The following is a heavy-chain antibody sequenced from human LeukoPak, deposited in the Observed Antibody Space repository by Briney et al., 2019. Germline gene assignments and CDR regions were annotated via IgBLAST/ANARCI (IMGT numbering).Heavy chain of an antibody. CDR2: NSAYNGNT. CDR3: ARYDFWSGYFNPSRSTYYFDY. Sequence: ASVKVSCKASGYTFTSYGISWVRQAPGQGLEWMGWNSAYNGNTNYAQKLQGRVTMTTDTSTSTAYMELRSLRSDDTAVYYCARYDFWSGYFNPSRSTYYFDYWGQGTLVTVSS. V-gene: IGHV1-18*01. D-gene: IGHD3-3*01. CDR1: GYTFTSYG. J-gene: IGHJ4*02.